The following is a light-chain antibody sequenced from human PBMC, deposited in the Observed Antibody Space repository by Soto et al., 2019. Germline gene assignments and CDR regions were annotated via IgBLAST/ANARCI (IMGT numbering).Light chain of an antibody. CDR1: QSVSNN. CDR2: GAS. J-gene: IGKJ4*01. CDR3: QQYNNWPFT. V-gene: IGKV3D-15*01. Sequence: EIVMTQSPATLSVSPGERATLSCRASQSVSNNLAWYQQKPGQAPRLLIYGASTRPTGIPARFSGSGSGTEFTLTISSLQSEDFAIYYCQQYNNWPFTFGGGTKVEIK.